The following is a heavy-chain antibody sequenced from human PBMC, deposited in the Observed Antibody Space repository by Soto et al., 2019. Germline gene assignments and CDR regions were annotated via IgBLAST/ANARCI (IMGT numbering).Heavy chain of an antibody. CDR3: ARQGRPRSNWWP. CDR2: IYYSGST. CDR1: GDSIGSTSYY. J-gene: IGHJ5*02. D-gene: IGHD6-13*01. V-gene: IGHV4-39*01. Sequence: QLQLQESGPGLVKPSGTLSLTCTVSGDSIGSTSYYWGWIRQPPGKGLEWIGSIYYSGSTSYNPSLKSRXXIXVXXSKNQFSLKLSSVTAADTAVYYCARQGRPRSNWWPWGQGTLVTVSS.